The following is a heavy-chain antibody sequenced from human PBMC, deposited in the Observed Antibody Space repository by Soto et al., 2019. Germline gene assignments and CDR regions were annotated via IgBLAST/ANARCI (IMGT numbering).Heavy chain of an antibody. V-gene: IGHV4-59*08. Sequence: SETLSLTCTVSGGSISSYYWSWVRQSPGKGLEWIGEIHHSETTNYNPSLKSRVTISLDTSKNQFSLNLTSVTAADTAVYYCARTPPHYDSGNFVDYWGQGTLVTVSS. CDR3: ARTPPHYDSGNFVDY. CDR2: IHHSETT. CDR1: GGSISSYY. D-gene: IGHD3-9*01. J-gene: IGHJ4*02.